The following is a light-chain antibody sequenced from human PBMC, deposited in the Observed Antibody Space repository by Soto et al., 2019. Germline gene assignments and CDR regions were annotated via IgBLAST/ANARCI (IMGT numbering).Light chain of an antibody. CDR3: SSYTRISTVV. V-gene: IGLV2-14*01. J-gene: IGLJ2*01. CDR2: EVN. Sequence: QSALTQPASVSGSPGQSITISCTGTSSDIGNYNYVSWYQQHPDKAPKLMIYEVNNRPSGVSDRFSGSKSGNTASLTISGLQAEDEADYYCSSYTRISTVVFGGGTKVTVL. CDR1: SSDIGNYNY.